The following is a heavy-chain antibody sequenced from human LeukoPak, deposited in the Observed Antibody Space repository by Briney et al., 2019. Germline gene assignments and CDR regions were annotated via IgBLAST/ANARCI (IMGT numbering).Heavy chain of an antibody. D-gene: IGHD3-10*01. Sequence: GGSLRLSCAASGFTFDDYTMHWVRPAAGKGLEWVCLIIWDGGSTSYADSVKGRFTITRENSKNSLYLQMNSLRTEDTALYYCAKGVGDYWGQGTLVTVSS. CDR1: GFTFDDYT. CDR3: AKGVGDY. V-gene: IGHV3-43*01. CDR2: IIWDGGST. J-gene: IGHJ4*02.